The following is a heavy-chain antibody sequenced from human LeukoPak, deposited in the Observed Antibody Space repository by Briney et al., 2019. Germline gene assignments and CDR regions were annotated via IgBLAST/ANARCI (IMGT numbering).Heavy chain of an antibody. CDR3: SKTRNFVWGTCYFDD. CDR2: VYTSGSP. Sequence: SETLSLTCTVSGASITYYYWSWIRQPAGKALEWIGRVYTSGSPNYNPSLKSRVTMSVDTSKNQVSLKLSSVTAADTAVYYCSKTRNFVWGTCYFDDWGQETLVTFSS. J-gene: IGHJ4*02. V-gene: IGHV4-4*07. CDR1: GASITYYY. D-gene: IGHD3-16*01.